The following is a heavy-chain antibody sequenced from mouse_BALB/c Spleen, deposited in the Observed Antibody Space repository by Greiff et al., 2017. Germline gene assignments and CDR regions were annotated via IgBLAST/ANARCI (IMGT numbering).Heavy chain of an antibody. CDR2: ISSGSSTI. J-gene: IGHJ2*01. CDR3: ARGYVDY. V-gene: IGHV5-17*02. CDR1: GFTFSSFG. Sequence: EVQRVESGGGLVQPGGSRKLSCAASGFTFSSFGMHWVRQAPEKGLEWVAYISSGSSTIYYADTVKGRFTISRDNPKNTLFLQMTSLRSEDTAMYYCARGYVDYWGQGTTLTVSS.